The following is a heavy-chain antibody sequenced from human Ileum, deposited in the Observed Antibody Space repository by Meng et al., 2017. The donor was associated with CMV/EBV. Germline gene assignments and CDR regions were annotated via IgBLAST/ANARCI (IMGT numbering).Heavy chain of an antibody. CDR1: GFTLRTYW. V-gene: IGHV3-74*01. Sequence: GGSLRLSCAASGFTLRTYWMQWVRQVPGKGLILVVRMNSDGSSTLYADSVKGRFTISRDYAKNTLYLQMNDLRDEDTAVYFCARQGDPNSVWFPLDSWGPGTLVTVSS. CDR3: ARQGDPNSVWFPLDS. CDR2: MNSDGSST. J-gene: IGHJ4*02. D-gene: IGHD3-16*01.